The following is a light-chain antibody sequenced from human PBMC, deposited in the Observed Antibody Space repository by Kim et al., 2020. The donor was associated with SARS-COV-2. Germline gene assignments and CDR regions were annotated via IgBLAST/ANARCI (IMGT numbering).Light chain of an antibody. CDR1: QSVLYSSNNKNY. J-gene: IGKJ1*01. V-gene: IGKV4-1*01. CDR2: WAS. Sequence: DIVMTQSPDSLAVSLVERATINCKSSQSVLYSSNNKNYLAWYQQKPGQPPKLLIYWASTRESGVPDRFSGSGSGTDFTLTISSLQAEDVAVYYCQQYYGSPPWTFGQGTKVDIK. CDR3: QQYYGSPPWT.